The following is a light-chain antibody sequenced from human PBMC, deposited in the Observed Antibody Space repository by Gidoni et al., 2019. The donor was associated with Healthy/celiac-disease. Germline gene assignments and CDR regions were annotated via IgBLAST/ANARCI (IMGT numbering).Light chain of an antibody. J-gene: IGLJ1*01. CDR1: SSTIGSNT. V-gene: IGLV1-44*01. Sequence: QSVLTQPPSASGTPGQRVTISCSESSSTIGSNTVNWYQHLPGTAPKLLIYSNNQRPSGVPDRFSGSKSGSSASLAISGLQSEDEADYYCAAWDDSLNGFYVFGTGTKVTVL. CDR3: AAWDDSLNGFYV. CDR2: SNN.